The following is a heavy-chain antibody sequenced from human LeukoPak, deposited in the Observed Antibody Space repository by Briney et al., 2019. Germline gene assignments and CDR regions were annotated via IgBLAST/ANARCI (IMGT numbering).Heavy chain of an antibody. CDR3: ASGDYVWGSYRPTQFDY. D-gene: IGHD3-16*02. Sequence: PGGSLRLSCAASGFTFSSYAMHRVRQAPGKGLEWVAVISYDGSNKYYADSVKGRFTISRDNSKNTLYLQMNSLRAEDTAVYYCASGDYVWGSYRPTQFDYWGQGTLVTVSS. V-gene: IGHV3-30-3*01. CDR2: ISYDGSNK. J-gene: IGHJ4*02. CDR1: GFTFSSYA.